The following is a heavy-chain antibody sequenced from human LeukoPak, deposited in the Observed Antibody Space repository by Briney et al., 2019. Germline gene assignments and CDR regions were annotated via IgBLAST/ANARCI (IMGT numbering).Heavy chain of an antibody. Sequence: ASVKVSCKASGYTFTSYGISWVRQAPGQGLEWMGWISAYSGDTNYAQKFQGRATMTTDTSTSTAYMELRSLGSDDTAVYYCARDPGRQWLAYYYYGMDVWGQGTTVTVSS. CDR3: ARDPGRQWLAYYYYGMDV. J-gene: IGHJ6*02. CDR2: ISAYSGDT. CDR1: GYTFTSYG. D-gene: IGHD6-19*01. V-gene: IGHV1-18*01.